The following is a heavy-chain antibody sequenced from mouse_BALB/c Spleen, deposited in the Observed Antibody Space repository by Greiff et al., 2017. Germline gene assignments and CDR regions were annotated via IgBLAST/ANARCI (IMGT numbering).Heavy chain of an antibody. CDR1: GYTFTDYW. J-gene: IGHJ4*01. Sequence: VQLQQPGAELVMPGASVKMSCKASGYTFTDYWMHWVKQRPGQGLEWIGAIDTSDSYTSYNQKFKGKATLTVDESSSTAYMQLSSLTSEDSAVYYCARRGYYGSSSYWAMDYWGQGTSVTVSS. CDR3: ARRGYYGSSSYWAMDY. V-gene: IGHV1-69*01. CDR2: IDTSDSYT. D-gene: IGHD1-1*01.